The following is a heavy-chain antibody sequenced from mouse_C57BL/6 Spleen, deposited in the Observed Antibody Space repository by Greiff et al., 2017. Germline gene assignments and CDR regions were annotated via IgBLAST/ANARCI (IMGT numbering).Heavy chain of an antibody. CDR1: GYTFTSYG. J-gene: IGHJ2*01. CDR2: INPTSGNT. Sequence: QVQLQQSGAELARPGASVKLSCKASGYTFTSYGISWVKQSNGQGLEWIGDINPTSGNTYYNEKFKGKDTLTADKSSSTAYVELRSLTSEDSAIYFWARAGDWCFDYWGQGTTLTVSS. CDR3: ARAGDWCFDY. D-gene: IGHD1-1*02. V-gene: IGHV1-81*01.